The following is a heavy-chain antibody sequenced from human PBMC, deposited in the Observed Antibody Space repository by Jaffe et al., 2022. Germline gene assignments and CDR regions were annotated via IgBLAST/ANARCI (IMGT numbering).Heavy chain of an antibody. CDR3: AADETLRYFDWAPRRTYDY. CDR2: ISSSGSTI. D-gene: IGHD3-9*01. J-gene: IGHJ4*02. Sequence: EVQLVESGGGLVQPGGSLRLSCAASGFTFSSYEMNWVRQAPGKGLEWVSYISSSGSTIYYADSVKGRFTISRDNAKNSLYLQMNSLRAEDTAVYYCAADETLRYFDWAPRRTYDYWGQGTLVTVSS. V-gene: IGHV3-48*03. CDR1: GFTFSSYE.